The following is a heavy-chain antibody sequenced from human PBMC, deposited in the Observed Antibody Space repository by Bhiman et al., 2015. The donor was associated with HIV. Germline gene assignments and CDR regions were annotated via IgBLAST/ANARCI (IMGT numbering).Heavy chain of an antibody. Sequence: EVQLLESGGGLVQPGGSLRLSCAASGLTFSNHAMSWVRQAPGKGLEWVSSISASGGTTYYADSVKGRFTISRDNSNNTLYLQMNSLRAEDTALYYCSNSGSPGVAPRLWDAFDIWGQGTMVTISS. V-gene: IGHV3-23*01. J-gene: IGHJ3*02. D-gene: IGHD3-10*01. CDR3: SNSGSPGVAPRLWDAFDI. CDR1: GLTFSNHA. CDR2: ISASGGTT.